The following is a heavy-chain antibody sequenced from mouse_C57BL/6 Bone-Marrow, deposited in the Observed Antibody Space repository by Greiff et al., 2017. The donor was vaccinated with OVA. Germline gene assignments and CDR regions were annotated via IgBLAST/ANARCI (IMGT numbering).Heavy chain of an antibody. J-gene: IGHJ3*01. CDR1: GYTFTSYG. CDR3: ARRGSSGLFAY. Sequence: VQLVESGAELARPGASVKLSCKASGYTFTSYGISWVKQRTGQGLEWIGEIYPRSGNTYYNEKFKGKATLTADKSSSTAYMELRSLTSEDSAVYSCARRGSSGLFAYWGQGTLVTVSA. CDR2: IYPRSGNT. D-gene: IGHD3-2*02. V-gene: IGHV1-81*01.